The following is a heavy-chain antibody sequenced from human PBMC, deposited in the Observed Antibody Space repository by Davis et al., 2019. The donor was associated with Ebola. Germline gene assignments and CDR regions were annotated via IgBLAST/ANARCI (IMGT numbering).Heavy chain of an antibody. CDR3: ARATGMDV. J-gene: IGHJ6*04. Sequence: GESLKISCAASGFTFGSFAMYWVRQAPGKGLEWVAVIWFDGSNKYYADSVKGRFTISRDNSKNRLFLQMNSLRAEDTAVYYCARATGMDVWGKGTTVTVSS. V-gene: IGHV3-33*07. CDR2: IWFDGSNK. CDR1: GFTFGSFA.